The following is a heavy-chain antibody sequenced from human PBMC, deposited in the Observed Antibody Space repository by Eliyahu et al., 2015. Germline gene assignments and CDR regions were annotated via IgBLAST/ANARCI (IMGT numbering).Heavy chain of an antibody. V-gene: IGHV4-34*01. CDR2: INHSGST. Sequence: QVQLQQWGAGLLKPSETLSLTCAVYGGSFSXYYWSWIRQPPGKXLEWXGEINHSGSTNYNPXLKSRVTISVDTSKNQFSLKLSSVTAADTAVYNCARGHNYDSFYYGMDVWGQGTTVIVSS. CDR3: ARGHNYDSFYYGMDV. J-gene: IGHJ6*02. D-gene: IGHD3-3*01. CDR1: GGSFSXYY.